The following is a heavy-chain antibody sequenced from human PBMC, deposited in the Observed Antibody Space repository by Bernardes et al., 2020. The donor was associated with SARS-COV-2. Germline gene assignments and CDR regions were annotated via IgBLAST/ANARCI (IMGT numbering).Heavy chain of an antibody. J-gene: IGHJ6*03. D-gene: IGHD3-3*01. V-gene: IGHV1-18*01. CDR1: GYTFTSYG. CDR2: ISAYNGNT. Sequence: ASVKVSCKASGYTFTSYGISWVRQVPGQGLEWMGWISAYNGNTNYAQKLQGRVTMTTDTSTSTAYMELRSLRSDDTAVYYCARDVSASYDFWSGYYPYYYYYMDVWGKGTTVTVSS. CDR3: ARDVSASYDFWSGYYPYYYYYMDV.